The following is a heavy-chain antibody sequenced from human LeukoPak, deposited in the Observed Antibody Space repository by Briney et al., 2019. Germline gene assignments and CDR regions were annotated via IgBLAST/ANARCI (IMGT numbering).Heavy chain of an antibody. J-gene: IGHJ4*02. CDR3: ARAVPPPEASTVTTFDY. Sequence: GGSLRLSCAASGFTFSSYGMHWVRQAPGRGLEWVAVISHDGVYQFYADSLKGRFTISRDNSKTTVYLQMDSLTVDDTAMYFCARAVPPPEASTVTTFDYWGQGTLVVVSS. CDR1: GFTFSSYG. D-gene: IGHD4-11*01. CDR2: ISHDGVYQ. V-gene: IGHV3-30*12.